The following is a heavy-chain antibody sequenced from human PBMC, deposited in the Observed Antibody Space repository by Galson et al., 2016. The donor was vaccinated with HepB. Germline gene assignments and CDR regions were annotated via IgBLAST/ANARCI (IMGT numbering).Heavy chain of an antibody. CDR3: ARGWLQSGMDV. CDR1: GDSVSSNNAA. D-gene: IGHD5-24*01. J-gene: IGHJ6*02. CDR2: TYYNSEWHN. V-gene: IGHV6-1*01. Sequence: CAISGDSVSSNNAAWSWIRQSPSRGLEWLGRTYYNSEWHNDYAPSVKSRININPDTSTNQFSLQLNSVTPEDTAVYYCARGWLQSGMDVWGRGTTANVSS.